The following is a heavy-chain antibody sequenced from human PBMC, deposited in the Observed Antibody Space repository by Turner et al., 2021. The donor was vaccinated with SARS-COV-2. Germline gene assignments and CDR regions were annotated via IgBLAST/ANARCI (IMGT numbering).Heavy chain of an antibody. CDR2: INHSGST. D-gene: IGHD5-12*01. CDR3: ARGQGWLRPPFGY. CDR1: GGSFSGYS. J-gene: IGHJ4*02. Sequence: QVQLQQGVAGLLKRSESLSLTCAVYGGSFSGYSWTWIRQPPGMGLEWIGEINHSGSTNYSPSLKSRVTISVDTSKNQCSLKLGSVAAEDTAVYYCARGQGWLRPPFGYWGQGTLVTVSS. V-gene: IGHV4-34*01.